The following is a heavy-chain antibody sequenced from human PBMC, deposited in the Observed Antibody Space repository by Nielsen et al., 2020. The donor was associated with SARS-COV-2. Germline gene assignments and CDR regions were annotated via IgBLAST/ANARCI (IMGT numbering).Heavy chain of an antibody. CDR2: VNPSGSGT. D-gene: IGHD1-26*01. J-gene: IGHJ6*02. Sequence: GGSLRLSCSASGFTFSSTWMDWVRQAPGQGLVWVSRVNPSGSGTAYADSVKGRFTISRDNAKNSLYLQMNSLRDEDTAVYYCARDVVGATTFYYYGMDVWGQGTTVTVSS. V-gene: IGHV3-74*01. CDR3: ARDVVGATTFYYYGMDV. CDR1: GFTFSSTW.